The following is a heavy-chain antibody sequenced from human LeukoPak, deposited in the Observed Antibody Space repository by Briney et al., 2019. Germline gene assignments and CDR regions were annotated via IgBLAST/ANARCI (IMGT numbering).Heavy chain of an antibody. D-gene: IGHD6-13*01. V-gene: IGHV3-7*01. J-gene: IGHJ4*02. CDR2: IKQDGSEK. Sequence: GGSLRLSCAASGFTCSSYWMSWVRQAPGKGREWVANIKQDGSEKYYVDSVKGRFTISRDNAKNSLYLQMNSLRAEDTAVYYCARVRIAAAGTGIGYWGQGTLVTVSS. CDR3: ARVRIAAAGTGIGY. CDR1: GFTCSSYW.